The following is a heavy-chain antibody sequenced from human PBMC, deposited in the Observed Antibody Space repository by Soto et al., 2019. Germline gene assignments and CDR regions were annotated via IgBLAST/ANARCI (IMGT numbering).Heavy chain of an antibody. CDR3: ARNYGPGYTFDY. V-gene: IGHV4-59*01. Sequence: SETLSLTCTVSGGSISSYYWSWIRQPPGKGLEWIGYIYYSGSTNYNPSLKSRVTITVDTSKNQFSQKLSSVTAADTAVYYCARNYGPGYTFDYWGQGTLVTVSS. CDR2: IYYSGST. J-gene: IGHJ4*02. CDR1: GGSISSYY. D-gene: IGHD3-10*01.